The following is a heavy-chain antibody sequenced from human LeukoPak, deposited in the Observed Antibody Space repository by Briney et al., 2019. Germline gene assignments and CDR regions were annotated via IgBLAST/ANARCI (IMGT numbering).Heavy chain of an antibody. CDR1: GGLISSDY. J-gene: IGHJ5*02. CDR3: ARQAVIMPTDMGGPWFDP. Sequence: PSETLSLTCTVSGGLISSDYWSWIRQSPRKGLEWIANIHYSGSTNFNPSLKSRVSISVDKSKTHFSLKLSSVTAADTAVYYCARQAVIMPTDMGGPWFDPWGRGTLVAVAS. CDR2: IHYSGST. V-gene: IGHV4-59*08. D-gene: IGHD2-15*01.